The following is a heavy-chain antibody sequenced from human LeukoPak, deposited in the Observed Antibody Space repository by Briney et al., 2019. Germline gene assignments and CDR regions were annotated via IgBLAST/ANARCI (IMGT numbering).Heavy chain of an antibody. V-gene: IGHV3-48*01. D-gene: IGHD2-15*01. Sequence: GGSLRLSCAASGFTFSSYSMMWVRQAPGKGLEWVSYISSSSTTIHYADSVKGRFTISRDNSKNTVYLQMNSLRAEDTAVYYCARVFIVVAVHDAFDVWGQGTMVTVSS. CDR3: ARVFIVVAVHDAFDV. J-gene: IGHJ3*01. CDR2: ISSSSTTI. CDR1: GFTFSSYS.